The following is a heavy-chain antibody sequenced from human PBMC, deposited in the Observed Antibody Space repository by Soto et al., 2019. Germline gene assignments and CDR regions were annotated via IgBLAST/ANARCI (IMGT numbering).Heavy chain of an antibody. CDR2: ISGSGGST. D-gene: IGHD1-1*01. V-gene: IGHV3-23*01. J-gene: IGHJ6*03. CDR1: GFTFSSYA. CDR3: ARERAGTTGWLALDYYYYMDV. Sequence: GGSLRLSCAASGFTFSSYAVSCVRQARGKGLEWVSAISGSGGSTYYADSVKGRFTISRDNSKNALYLQMNSLRAEDTAVYYCARERAGTTGWLALDYYYYMDVWGKGTTVTVSS.